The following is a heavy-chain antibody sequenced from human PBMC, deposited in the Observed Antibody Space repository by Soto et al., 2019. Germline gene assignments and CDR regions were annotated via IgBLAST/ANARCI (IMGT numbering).Heavy chain of an antibody. J-gene: IGHJ4*02. D-gene: IGHD3-16*02. CDR3: ARDLDDYVWGSYRYKDPFDY. CDR1: GYTFTSYG. CDR2: ISAYNGNT. Sequence: ASVKVSCKASGYTFTSYGISWVRQAPGQGLEWMGWISAYNGNTNYAQKLQGRVTMTTDTSTSTAYMELRSLRSDDTAVYYCARDLDDYVWGSYRYKDPFDYWGQGTLVTVSS. V-gene: IGHV1-18*04.